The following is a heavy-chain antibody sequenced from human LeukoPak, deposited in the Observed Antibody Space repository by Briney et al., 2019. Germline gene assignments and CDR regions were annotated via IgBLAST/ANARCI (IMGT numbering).Heavy chain of an antibody. CDR2: INPSGGST. J-gene: IGHJ6*03. CDR1: GYTFTSYY. Sequence: ASVKVSCKASGYTFTSYYMHWVRQAPGQGLEWMGIINPSGGSTSYAQKFQGRVTMTRDTSTSTVYMELSSLRSENTAVYYCARSMGGGYCVSGSCSTLYYYYYMDVWGKGTTVTVSS. D-gene: IGHD2-15*01. V-gene: IGHV1-46*01. CDR3: ARSMGGGYCVSGSCSTLYYYYYMDV.